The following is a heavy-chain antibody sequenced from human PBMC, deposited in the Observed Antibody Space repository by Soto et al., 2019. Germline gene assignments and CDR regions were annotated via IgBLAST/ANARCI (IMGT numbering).Heavy chain of an antibody. CDR2: ISYDGSNK. J-gene: IGHJ4*02. D-gene: IGHD3-9*01. CDR1: GFTFSSYA. Sequence: GGSLRLSCAASGFTFSSYAMHWVRQAPGKGLEWVAVISYDGSNKYYADSVKGRFTISRDNSKNTLYLQMNSLRAEDTAVYYCARGRPAPINVLRYFDWLSRRSYYFDYWGQGALVTVSS. V-gene: IGHV3-30-3*01. CDR3: ARGRPAPINVLRYFDWLSRRSYYFDY.